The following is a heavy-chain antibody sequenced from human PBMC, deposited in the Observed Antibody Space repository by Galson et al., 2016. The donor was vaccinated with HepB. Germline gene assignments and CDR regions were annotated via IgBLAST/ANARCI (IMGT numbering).Heavy chain of an antibody. CDR1: GFTFSSYN. J-gene: IGHJ3*02. D-gene: IGHD3-10*01. CDR3: ARPRDNYGHAFDI. V-gene: IGHV3-21*01. CDR2: ISRGSAYV. Sequence: SLRLSCAASGFTFSSYNLNWVRQAPGQGLEWVLSISRGSAYVYYADSVKGRFTISRDNSKNSLSLQMHSLRAEDTAVYYCARPRDNYGHAFDIWGPGTLVTVSS.